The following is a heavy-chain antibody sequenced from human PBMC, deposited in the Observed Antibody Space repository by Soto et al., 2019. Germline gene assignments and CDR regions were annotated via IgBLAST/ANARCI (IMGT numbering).Heavy chain of an antibody. V-gene: IGHV3-23*01. D-gene: IGHD3-16*01. J-gene: IGHJ4*02. CDR1: GLAFSNYA. Sequence: EAQLLESGGRLVQPGGSLRLSCAASGLAFSNYAMTWVRQAPGQGLEWVSIITASGYSAYYGGAVKGRFTTSRDNSRSTLYLQMNGLRADDAAVYYCAKGDLLWDPFDFWGQGTLVTVSS. CDR3: AKGDLLWDPFDF. CDR2: ITASGYSA.